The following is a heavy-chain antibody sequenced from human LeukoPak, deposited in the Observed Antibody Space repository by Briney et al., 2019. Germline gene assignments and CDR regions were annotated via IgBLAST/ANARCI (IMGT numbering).Heavy chain of an antibody. Sequence: GGSLRLSCGGSGFTFDDHGMCWVRQAPGKGLEWVSGISWYGGSTGYADSVKGRFTISRDNAKNSLYLQMNSLRVEDTALYYCGRGDSSGWYFDSWGQGTLVTVSS. J-gene: IGHJ4*02. V-gene: IGHV3-20*04. CDR2: ISWYGGST. CDR3: GRGDSSGWYFDS. D-gene: IGHD6-19*01. CDR1: GFTFDDHG.